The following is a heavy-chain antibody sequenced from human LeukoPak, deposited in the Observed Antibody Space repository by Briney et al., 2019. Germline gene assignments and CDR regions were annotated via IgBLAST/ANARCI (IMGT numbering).Heavy chain of an antibody. V-gene: IGHV4-34*01. CDR2: INHSGST. J-gene: IGHJ6*03. CDR1: GGSISSYY. CDR3: ARSRRITMVRGPISNYYYYYMDV. D-gene: IGHD3-10*01. Sequence: SETLSLTCTVSGGSISSYYWSWIRQPPGKGLEWIGEINHSGSTNYNPSLKSRVTISVDTSKNQFSLKLSSVTAADTAVYYCARSRRITMVRGPISNYYYYYMDVWGKGTTVTVSS.